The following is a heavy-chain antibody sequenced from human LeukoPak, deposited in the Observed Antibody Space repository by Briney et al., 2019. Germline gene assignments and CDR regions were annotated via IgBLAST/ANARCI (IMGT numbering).Heavy chain of an antibody. CDR1: GFTFSDYY. D-gene: IGHD3-10*01. Sequence: GGSLRLSCAASGFTFSDYYMSWIRQAPEKGLEWVSYISSSGSTIYYADSVKGRFTISRDNAKNSLYLQMNSLRAEDTAVYYCARNAPGRKWFGERYCFDIWGQGTMVTVSS. J-gene: IGHJ3*02. CDR2: ISSSGSTI. CDR3: ARNAPGRKWFGERYCFDI. V-gene: IGHV3-11*01.